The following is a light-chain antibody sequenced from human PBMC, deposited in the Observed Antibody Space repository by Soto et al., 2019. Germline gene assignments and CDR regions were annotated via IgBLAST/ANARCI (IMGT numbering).Light chain of an antibody. Sequence: QSVLTQPASVSGSPGQSVTISCTGTSSDFGSYKFVSWYQHHPGKVPKVIIYETNKRPSGVSDRFSGSKSGNTASLTISGLQDEDEADYYCSSYTSSSTLVFGTGTKVTVL. J-gene: IGLJ1*01. CDR3: SSYTSSSTLV. CDR1: SSDFGSYKF. CDR2: ETN. V-gene: IGLV2-14*02.